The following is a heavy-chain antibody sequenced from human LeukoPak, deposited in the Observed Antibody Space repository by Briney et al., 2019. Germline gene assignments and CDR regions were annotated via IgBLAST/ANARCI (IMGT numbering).Heavy chain of an antibody. J-gene: IGHJ3*02. V-gene: IGHV3-21*01. Sequence: GGSLRLSCAASGFTFSSYSMNWVRQAPGKGLEWVSSISSSSSYIYYADSVKGRFTISRDNAKNSLYPQMNSLRAEDTAVYYCARETSYDFWSGYLPSDAFDIWGQGTMVTVSS. D-gene: IGHD3-3*01. CDR1: GFTFSSYS. CDR2: ISSSSSYI. CDR3: ARETSYDFWSGYLPSDAFDI.